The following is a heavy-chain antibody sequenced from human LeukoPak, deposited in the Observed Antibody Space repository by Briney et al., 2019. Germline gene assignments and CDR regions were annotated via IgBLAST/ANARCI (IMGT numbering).Heavy chain of an antibody. CDR3: ARGTMFPYYFDY. J-gene: IGHJ4*02. CDR1: GFTFSSYG. D-gene: IGHD3-10*02. Sequence: GGSLRLSCAASGFTFSSYGMSWVRQAPGKGLEWVSAISGSGGSTYYADSVKGRFTISRDNAKNSLYLQMNSLRAEDTAVYYCARGTMFPYYFDYWGQGTLVTVSS. V-gene: IGHV3-23*01. CDR2: ISGSGGST.